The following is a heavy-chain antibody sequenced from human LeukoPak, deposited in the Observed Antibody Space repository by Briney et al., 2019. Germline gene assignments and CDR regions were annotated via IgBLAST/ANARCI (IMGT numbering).Heavy chain of an antibody. Sequence: GGSLRLSCAGSGFTFSDHYMDWVRQAPGKGLEWVGRSRNKPNSYTTEYAASVKGRFTISRDDSKNSVLLQMNSLKTEDTAVYYCARDDYNIYWGQGTLVTVSS. CDR2: SRNKPNSYTT. V-gene: IGHV3-72*01. CDR3: ARDDYNIY. CDR1: GFTFSDHY. D-gene: IGHD4-11*01. J-gene: IGHJ4*02.